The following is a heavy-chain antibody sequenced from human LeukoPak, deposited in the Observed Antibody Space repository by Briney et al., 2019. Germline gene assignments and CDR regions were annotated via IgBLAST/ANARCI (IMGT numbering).Heavy chain of an antibody. J-gene: IGHJ3*02. Sequence: ASVKVSCKASGYTFTSFYMHWVRLAPGQGLEWMWIINPSGGRTSYAHKFQDRVTVTRDTSTSTLYIELRSLRAEDTAVYYCARGGVAASGASDIWGQGTMVTVSS. V-gene: IGHV1-46*01. CDR3: ARGGVAASGASDI. CDR2: INPSGGRT. D-gene: IGHD6-13*01. CDR1: GYTFTSFY.